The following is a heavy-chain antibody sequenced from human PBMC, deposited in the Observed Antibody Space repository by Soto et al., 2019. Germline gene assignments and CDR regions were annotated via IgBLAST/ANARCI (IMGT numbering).Heavy chain of an antibody. Sequence: SETLSLTCTVSGGSISSSSYYWGWIRQPPGKGLEWIGSIYYSGSTYYNPSLKSRVTISVDTSKNQFSLKLSSVTAADTAVYYCARPVGLLNNWFEPWGQGTLVTVSS. CDR1: GGSISSSSYY. CDR3: ARPVGLLNNWFEP. CDR2: IYYSGST. D-gene: IGHD2-21*02. J-gene: IGHJ5*02. V-gene: IGHV4-39*01.